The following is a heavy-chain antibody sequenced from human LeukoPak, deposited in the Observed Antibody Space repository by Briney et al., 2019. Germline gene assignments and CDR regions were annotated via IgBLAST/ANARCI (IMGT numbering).Heavy chain of an antibody. D-gene: IGHD6-19*01. Sequence: SETLSLTCTVSGGSISSSSYYWGWIRQPPGKGLEWIGSIYYSGSTYYNPSLKSRVTISVGTSKNQFSLKLSSVTAADTAVYYCARDLGIAVAKTISTWFDPWGQGTLVTVSS. V-gene: IGHV4-39*01. J-gene: IGHJ5*02. CDR2: IYYSGST. CDR3: ARDLGIAVAKTISTWFDP. CDR1: GGSISSSSYY.